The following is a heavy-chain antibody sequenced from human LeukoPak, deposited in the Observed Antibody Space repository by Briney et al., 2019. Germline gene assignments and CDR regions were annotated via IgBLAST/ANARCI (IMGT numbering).Heavy chain of an antibody. J-gene: IGHJ4*02. D-gene: IGHD6-13*01. CDR1: GYTFSAYC. V-gene: IGHV1-46*01. CDR3: ARAGSSWYVAFDY. CDR2: INPSGGST. Sequence: ASVKVSCKASGYTFSAYCMHWVRQAPGQGLEWMGIINPSGGSTSYAQKFQGRVTMTRDMSTSTVYMELSSLRSEDTAVYYCARAGSSWYVAFDYWGQGTLVTVSS.